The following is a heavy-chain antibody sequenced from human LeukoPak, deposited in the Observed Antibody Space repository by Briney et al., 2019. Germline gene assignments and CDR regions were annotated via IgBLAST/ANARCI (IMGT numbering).Heavy chain of an antibody. J-gene: IGHJ3*02. V-gene: IGHV3-49*04. Sequence: GGSLRLSCTASGFTFGDYAMSWVRQAPGTVLEWIGFISNKGFGGTTEYAASVKGRFIISRDDSKNIAYLQMNSLKTEDTAVYFCTREPNYDFWSAPGAFDIWGQGTMVTVSS. CDR3: TREPNYDFWSAPGAFDI. CDR1: GFTFGDYA. CDR2: ISNKGFGGTT. D-gene: IGHD3-3*01.